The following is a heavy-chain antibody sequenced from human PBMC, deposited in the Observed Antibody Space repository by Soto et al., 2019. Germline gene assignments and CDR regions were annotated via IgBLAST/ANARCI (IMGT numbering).Heavy chain of an antibody. CDR1: GFTFSNSW. J-gene: IGHJ4*02. CDR3: AKYSGSYGIEN. CDR2: IKEDGSEK. V-gene: IGHV3-7*01. D-gene: IGHD1-26*01. Sequence: GGSLRLSCTASGFTFSNSWMTWARQAPGKGLEWVANIKEDGSEKHYVDSAKGRFTISRDNAKNSVYLQMNSLRAEDTAVYHCAKYSGSYGIENWGQGTLVTVSS.